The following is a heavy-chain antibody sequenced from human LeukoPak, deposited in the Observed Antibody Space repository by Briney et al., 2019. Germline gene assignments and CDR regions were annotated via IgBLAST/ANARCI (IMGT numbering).Heavy chain of an antibody. V-gene: IGHV3-23*01. J-gene: IGHJ4*02. CDR3: AKDKQQLNTRYEWDY. D-gene: IGHD6-13*01. CDR2: ISGSGGST. CDR1: GFAFSSYA. Sequence: GGSLRLSCAASGFAFSSYAMSWVRQAPGKGLEWVSAISGSGGSTYYADSVKSRFTISRDNSKNTLYLQMNSLRAEDTAVYYCAKDKQQLNTRYEWDYWGQGTLVTVSS.